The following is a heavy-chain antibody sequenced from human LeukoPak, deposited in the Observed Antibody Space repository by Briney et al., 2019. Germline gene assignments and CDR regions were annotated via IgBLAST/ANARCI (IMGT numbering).Heavy chain of an antibody. D-gene: IGHD3-3*01. CDR1: GFTFGTFA. CDR3: AKGHYDFRDY. CDR2: ITGDDST. J-gene: IGHJ4*02. Sequence: GGSLRLTCAASGFTFGTFAFSWVRQAPGKGLEWVSSITGDDSTYYADSVKGRFTISRDTSSNTLYLQMNSLRAEDTALYYCAKGHYDFRDYWGQGTLVTVSS. V-gene: IGHV3-23*01.